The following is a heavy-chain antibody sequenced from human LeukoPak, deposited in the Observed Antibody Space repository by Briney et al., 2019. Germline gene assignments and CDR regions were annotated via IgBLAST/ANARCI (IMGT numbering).Heavy chain of an antibody. CDR1: GISFRSYS. V-gene: IGHV3-21*01. Sequence: GGAPRLSCAAPGISFRSYSLTWVRQAPGEGLQWVSSISNSATYIFYGDSVKGRFTISRDNARNSVHLQMNSLRADDTAVYYCARLEGGSGWYYFDSWGQGTLVTVSS. J-gene: IGHJ4*02. D-gene: IGHD6-19*01. CDR2: ISNSATYI. CDR3: ARLEGGSGWYYFDS.